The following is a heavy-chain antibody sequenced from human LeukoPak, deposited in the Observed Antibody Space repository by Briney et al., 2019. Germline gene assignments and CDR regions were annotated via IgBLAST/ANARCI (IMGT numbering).Heavy chain of an antibody. J-gene: IGHJ6*02. CDR2: IIPILGIA. V-gene: IGHV1-69*04. Sequence: ASVKVSCKASGGTFSSYAISWVRQAPGQGLEWMGRIIPILGIANYAQKFQGRVTITADKSTSTAYMELSSLRSEDTAVYYCARDLPGGRGSGSYYDYYYYYGMDVWGQGTTVTVSS. CDR3: ARDLPGGRGSGSYYDYYYYYGMDV. D-gene: IGHD3-10*01. CDR1: GGTFSSYA.